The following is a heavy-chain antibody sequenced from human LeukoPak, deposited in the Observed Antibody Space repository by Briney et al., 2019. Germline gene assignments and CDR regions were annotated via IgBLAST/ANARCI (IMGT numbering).Heavy chain of an antibody. Sequence: SETLSLTCAVSGGSISSSNWWSWVRQPPGKGLEWIGEIYHSGSTNYNPSLKSRVTISVDKSKNQFSLKLSSVTAADTAVYYCARGTSLLYSSIGYYFDYWGQGTLVTVSS. J-gene: IGHJ4*02. CDR3: ARGTSLLYSSIGYYFDY. V-gene: IGHV4-4*02. D-gene: IGHD6-13*01. CDR2: IYHSGST. CDR1: GGSISSSNW.